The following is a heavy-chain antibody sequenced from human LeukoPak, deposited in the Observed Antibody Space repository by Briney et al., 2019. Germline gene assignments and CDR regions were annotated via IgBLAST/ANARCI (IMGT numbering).Heavy chain of an antibody. J-gene: IGHJ6*02. Sequence: SETLSLTCAVYGGSFSGYYWSWIRQPPGKGLEWIGEVNHSGSTNYNPSLKSRVTISVDTSKNQFSLKLSSVTAADTAVYYCARGPHDYGDYYYYYGMDVWGQGTTVTVSS. D-gene: IGHD4-17*01. CDR1: GGSFSGYY. V-gene: IGHV4-34*01. CDR2: VNHSGST. CDR3: ARGPHDYGDYYYYYGMDV.